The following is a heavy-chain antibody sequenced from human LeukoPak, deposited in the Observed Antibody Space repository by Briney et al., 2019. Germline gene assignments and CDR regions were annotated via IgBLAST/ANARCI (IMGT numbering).Heavy chain of an antibody. CDR3: TTEYYYDSSGAAKD. J-gene: IGHJ4*02. Sequence: GGSLRLSCAASGFTFSNARMSWVRQAPGKGLEWVGRIKSKTDGGTTDYAALVKGRFTISRDDSINTLYLQVNSLKTEDTAVYYCTTEYYYDSSGAAKDWGQGTLVTVSS. V-gene: IGHV3-15*01. CDR2: IKSKTDGGTT. CDR1: GFTFSNAR. D-gene: IGHD3-22*01.